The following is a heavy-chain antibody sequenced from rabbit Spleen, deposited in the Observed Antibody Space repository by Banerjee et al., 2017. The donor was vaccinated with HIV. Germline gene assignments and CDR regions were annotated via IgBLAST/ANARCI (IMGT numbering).Heavy chain of an antibody. D-gene: IGHD2-1*01. CDR3: ARGSAAMTMVITGYYLGL. V-gene: IGHV1S40*01. CDR1: GFSFSSSYY. J-gene: IGHJ4*01. CDR2: IYADTSGST. Sequence: QSLEESGGDLVKPEGSLTLTCTASGFSFSSSYYMCWVRQAPGKGLECIACIYADTSGSTWYASWAKGRFTISKTSSTTVTLEMTSLTVADTATYFCARGSAAMTMVITGYYLGLWGQGTLVTVS.